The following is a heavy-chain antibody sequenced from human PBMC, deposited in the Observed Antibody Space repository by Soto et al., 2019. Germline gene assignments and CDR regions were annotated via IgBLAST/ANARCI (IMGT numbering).Heavy chain of an antibody. CDR1: GFTFSSYS. Sequence: GGSLKLSCAASGFTFSSYSMNWVRQAPGKGLEWVSSISSSSSYIYYADSVKGRFTISRDNAKNSLYLQMNSLRAEDTAVYYCAREVQLAGYYYMDVWGKGTTVTVSS. CDR3: AREVQLAGYYYMDV. J-gene: IGHJ6*03. D-gene: IGHD6-6*01. CDR2: ISSSSSYI. V-gene: IGHV3-21*01.